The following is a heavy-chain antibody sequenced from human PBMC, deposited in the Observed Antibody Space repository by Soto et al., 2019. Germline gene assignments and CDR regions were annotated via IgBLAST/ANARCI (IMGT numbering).Heavy chain of an antibody. J-gene: IGHJ4*02. CDR3: ARVYGYSYGYGDY. CDR1: GYTFTSYA. V-gene: IGHV1-18*01. Sequence: ASVKVSCKAPGYTFTSYATHSVRQAPGQGLEWMGWISAYNGNTNYAEKLQGRVTMTTDTSTSTAYMELRSLRSDDTAVYYCARVYGYSYGYGDYWGQGTLVTVSS. CDR2: ISAYNGNT. D-gene: IGHD5-18*01.